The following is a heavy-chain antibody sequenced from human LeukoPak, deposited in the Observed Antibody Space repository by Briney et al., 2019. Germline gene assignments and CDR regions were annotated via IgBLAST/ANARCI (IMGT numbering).Heavy chain of an antibody. J-gene: IGHJ6*02. CDR3: ARDLKRPRHYYYYYGMDV. CDR2: ISSSSSYI. Sequence: GGSLRLSCAASGFTFSSYSMNWVRQAPGKGLEWVSSISSSSSYIYYADSVKGRFTISRDNAKNSLYLQMNSLRAEDTAVYYCARDLKRPRHYYYYYGMDVWGQGTTVTVSS. CDR1: GFTFSSYS. V-gene: IGHV3-21*04. D-gene: IGHD6-6*01.